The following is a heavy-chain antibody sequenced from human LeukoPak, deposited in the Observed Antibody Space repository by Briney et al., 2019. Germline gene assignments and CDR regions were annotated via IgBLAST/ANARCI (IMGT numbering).Heavy chain of an antibody. D-gene: IGHD5-18*01. V-gene: IGHV3-30*18. CDR2: ISYDGSNK. Sequence: GGSLRLSCAASGFTFSSYGMHWVRQAPGKGLEWVAVISYDGSNKYYADSVKGRCTISRDNSKNTLYLEMNSLRAEDTAVYYCAKELQQDTAMVLYYYYYGMDVWGQGTTVTVSS. CDR1: GFTFSSYG. J-gene: IGHJ6*02. CDR3: AKELQQDTAMVLYYYYYGMDV.